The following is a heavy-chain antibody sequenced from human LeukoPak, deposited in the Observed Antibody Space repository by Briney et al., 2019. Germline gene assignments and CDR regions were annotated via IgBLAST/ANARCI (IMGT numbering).Heavy chain of an antibody. CDR2: INSDGSSI. CDR3: AREGRVSGYDFDC. CDR1: GFTFSSYW. Sequence: GGSLRLSCAASGFTFSSYWMHWVRQAPGKGLVWVSRINSDGSSITYADSVKGRFTISRDNAKNTLFLQMNSLRVEDTAVYYCAREGRVSGYDFDCWGQGTQVTVSS. D-gene: IGHD5-12*01. J-gene: IGHJ4*02. V-gene: IGHV3-74*03.